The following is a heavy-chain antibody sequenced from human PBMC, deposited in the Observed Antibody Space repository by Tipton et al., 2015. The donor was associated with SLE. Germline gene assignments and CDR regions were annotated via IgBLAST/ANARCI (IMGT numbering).Heavy chain of an antibody. CDR3: ARDPVDGYSFFDF. V-gene: IGHV4-59*01. Sequence: GLVKPSETLSLTCTVSGASISSYYWSWVRQPPGKGLEWIGFISYSGRTNYNPSLKSRVTISVDTSRNQFSLMLTSVTAADTAVYYCARDPVDGYSFFDFWGQGTPVTVST. CDR1: GASISSYY. D-gene: IGHD5-24*01. J-gene: IGHJ4*02. CDR2: ISYSGRT.